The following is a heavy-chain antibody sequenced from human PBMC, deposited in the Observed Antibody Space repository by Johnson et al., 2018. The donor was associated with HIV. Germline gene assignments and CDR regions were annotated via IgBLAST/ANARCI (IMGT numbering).Heavy chain of an antibody. J-gene: IGHJ3*02. CDR1: GFSFSTYA. CDR3: AKGVSIVVIKDLSGAFYI. V-gene: IGHV3-30*04. D-gene: IGHD3-22*01. CDR2: ISYDGSNK. Sequence: QVQLVESGGGLVQPGGSLRLSCAASGFSFSTYAMHWVRQAPGKGLEWVAVISYDGSNKYYADSVKGRFTISRDNSKNTLYLQMNSLRAEDTAVYYCAKGVSIVVIKDLSGAFYIWDQGTMVTVSS.